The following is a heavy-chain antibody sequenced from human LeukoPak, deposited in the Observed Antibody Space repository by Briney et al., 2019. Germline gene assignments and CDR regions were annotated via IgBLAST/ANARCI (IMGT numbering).Heavy chain of an antibody. CDR3: ARDTGWLPSNDYYYYYYMDV. D-gene: IGHD5-18*01. CDR2: ISAYNGNT. J-gene: IGHJ6*03. CDR1: GYTFTSYG. Sequence: ASVKVSCKASGYTFTSYGISWVRQAPGQGLEWVGWISAYNGNTNYAQKLQGRVTMTTDTSTSTAYMELRSLRSDDTAVYYCARDTGWLPSNDYYYYYYMDVRGKGTTVTVSS. V-gene: IGHV1-18*01.